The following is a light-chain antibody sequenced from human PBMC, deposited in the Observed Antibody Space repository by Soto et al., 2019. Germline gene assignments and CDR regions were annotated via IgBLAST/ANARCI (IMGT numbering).Light chain of an antibody. V-gene: IGLV2-11*01. Sequence: QSVLTQPRSVSGSPGQSVTISCTGNSSDVGGYNYVSWCQQHPGKAPKLMIYDVSKRPSGVPDRFSGSKSGNTASLTISGLQAEDEADYYCCSYAGSYTLYVFGAGTKLTVL. CDR2: DVS. CDR1: SSDVGGYNY. J-gene: IGLJ1*01. CDR3: CSYAGSYTLYV.